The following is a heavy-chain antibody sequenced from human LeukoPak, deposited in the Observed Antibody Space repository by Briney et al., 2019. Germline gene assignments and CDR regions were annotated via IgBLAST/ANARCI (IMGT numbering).Heavy chain of an antibody. CDR1: GFTFSSYG. CDR3: AKDFYCSSTSCYEGFDY. D-gene: IGHD2-2*01. Sequence: GGSLRLSCAASGFTFSSYGMSWVRQAPGKGLEWVSGISGSGGSTYYADSVKGRFTISRDNSKNTLYLQMNSLRAEDTALYYCAKDFYCSSTSCYEGFDYWGQGTLVTVSS. J-gene: IGHJ4*02. V-gene: IGHV3-23*01. CDR2: ISGSGGST.